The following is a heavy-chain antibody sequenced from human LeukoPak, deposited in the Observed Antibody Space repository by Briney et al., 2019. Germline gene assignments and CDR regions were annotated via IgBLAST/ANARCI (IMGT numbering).Heavy chain of an antibody. CDR2: IKQDGSEK. J-gene: IGHJ6*02. CDR3: ARDRKSHPEGYFDWLTSQGGYYYYGMDV. CDR1: GLSFSSQA. D-gene: IGHD3-9*01. V-gene: IGHV3-7*01. Sequence: PGGSLRLSCAASGLSFSSQAMTWVRQAPGKGLEWVANIKQDGSEKYYVDSVKGRFTISRDNAKNSLYLQMNSLRAEDTAVYYCARDRKSHPEGYFDWLTSQGGYYYYGMDVWGQGTTVTVSS.